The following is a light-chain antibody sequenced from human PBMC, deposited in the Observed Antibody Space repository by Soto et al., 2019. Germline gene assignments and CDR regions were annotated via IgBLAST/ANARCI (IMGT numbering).Light chain of an antibody. CDR3: SSYRSSSTPLW. J-gene: IGLJ3*02. CDR1: SSDVGGYNY. CDR2: GVS. V-gene: IGLV2-14*01. Sequence: QSVLPQPASVSGSPGQSITISCTGTSSDVGGYNYVSWYQQHPGKAPKLMIYGVSSRPSGVSNRFSGSKSGNTASLTISGLQAEDEAAYYCSSYRSSSTPLWFGGGTKLTV.